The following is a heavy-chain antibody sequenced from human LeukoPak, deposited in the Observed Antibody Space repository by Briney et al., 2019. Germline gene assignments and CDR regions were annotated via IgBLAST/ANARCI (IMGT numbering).Heavy chain of an antibody. CDR2: IYYSGST. J-gene: IGHJ4*02. D-gene: IGHD3-16*01. V-gene: IGHV4-59*01. CDR1: GVSMSTYY. CDR3: ARKGGGGSYFDY. Sequence: SETLSLTCTVSGVSMSTYYWSWIRQPPGKGLEWIGYIYYSGSTNYNPSLKSRVTISVDTSKKQFSLKLSSMTAADTAVYYCARKGGGGSYFDYWGQGTLVTVSS.